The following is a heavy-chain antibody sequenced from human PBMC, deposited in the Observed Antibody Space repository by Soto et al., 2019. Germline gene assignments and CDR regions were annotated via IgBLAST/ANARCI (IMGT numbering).Heavy chain of an antibody. D-gene: IGHD1-20*01. J-gene: IGHJ4*02. CDR2: ISPYNGNT. V-gene: IGHV1-18*01. Sequence: GASVKVSCKASGYPFTSYGIGWVRQAPGQGPEWMGWISPYNGNTYYAQKFQGRVTMTTDTSTNTVYMELRSLRSDDTAVYYCARVYKSPGYYFDYWGQGTLVTVSS. CDR1: GYPFTSYG. CDR3: ARVYKSPGYYFDY.